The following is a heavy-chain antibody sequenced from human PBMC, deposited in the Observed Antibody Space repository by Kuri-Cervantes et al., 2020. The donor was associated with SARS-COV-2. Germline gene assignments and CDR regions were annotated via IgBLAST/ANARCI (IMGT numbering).Heavy chain of an antibody. Sequence: SETLSLTCTVSGGSISSHYWSWIRQPPGKGLEWIGYIYYSGSTNYNPSLKSRVTISVDTSKNQFSLKLSSVTAADTAVYYCARVGGYCSSTSCYNHAFDNWGQGTMVTVSS. D-gene: IGHD2-2*02. CDR2: IYYSGST. CDR3: ARVGGYCSSTSCYNHAFDN. J-gene: IGHJ3*02. V-gene: IGHV4-59*11. CDR1: GGSISSHY.